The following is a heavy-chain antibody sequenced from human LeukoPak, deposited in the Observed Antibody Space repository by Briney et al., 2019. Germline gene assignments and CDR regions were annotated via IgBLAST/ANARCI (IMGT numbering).Heavy chain of an antibody. CDR1: GFTFSSYS. D-gene: IGHD5-24*01. V-gene: IGHV3-48*04. J-gene: IGHJ4*02. Sequence: PGGSLRLSCAASGFTFSSYSMNWVRQAPGKGLEWVSYISSSSSTIYYADSVKGRFTISRDNAKNSLFLQVNSLRAEDTAVYYCAREADDGVYYFDYWGQGALVTVSS. CDR2: ISSSSSTI. CDR3: AREADDGVYYFDY.